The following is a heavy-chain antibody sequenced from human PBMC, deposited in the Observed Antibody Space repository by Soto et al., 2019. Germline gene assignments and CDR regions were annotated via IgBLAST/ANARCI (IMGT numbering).Heavy chain of an antibody. D-gene: IGHD5-12*01. CDR2: IYYSGST. V-gene: IGHV4-31*03. Sequence: SETLSLTCTVSGGSISSGGYYWSWIRQHPGKGLEWIGYIYYSGSTYYNPSLKSRVTISADKSIRIAYLQWSSLKASDTAMYYCARRSSGFDTWGQGTLVTVSS. CDR1: GGSISSGGYY. J-gene: IGHJ4*02. CDR3: ARRSSGFDT.